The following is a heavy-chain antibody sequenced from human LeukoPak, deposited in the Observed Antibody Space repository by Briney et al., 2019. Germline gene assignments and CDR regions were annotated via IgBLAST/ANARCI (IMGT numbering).Heavy chain of an antibody. D-gene: IGHD3-22*01. J-gene: IGHJ3*02. CDR3: AREEMYYYDSSGSHAFDI. CDR1: GGTFSSYA. V-gene: IGHV1-69*13. Sequence: SVKVSCKASGGTFSSYAISWVRQAPGQGLEWMGGIIPIFGTANYAQKFQGRVTITADESTSTAYMELSSLRSEDTAVYYCAREEMYYYDSSGSHAFDIWGQGTMVTVSS. CDR2: IIPIFGTA.